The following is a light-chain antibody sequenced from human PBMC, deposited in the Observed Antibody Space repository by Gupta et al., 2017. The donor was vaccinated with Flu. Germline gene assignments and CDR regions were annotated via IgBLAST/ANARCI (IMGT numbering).Light chain of an antibody. Sequence: TVSLPCSGGSSSIGSATVDWYQQVPGMAPKLLIFANNQRPAGVPGRFSGSKSGTSASLAISGLQPEDEGDYYCATWIDALSGPVFGGGTKLVVL. CDR3: ATWIDALSGPV. J-gene: IGLJ2*01. V-gene: IGLV1-44*01. CDR1: SSSIGSAT. CDR2: ANN.